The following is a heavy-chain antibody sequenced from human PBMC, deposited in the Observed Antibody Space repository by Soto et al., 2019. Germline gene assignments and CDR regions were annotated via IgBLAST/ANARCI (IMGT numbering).Heavy chain of an antibody. CDR3: AKVAPFILGSPF. V-gene: IGHV3-48*03. D-gene: IGHD2-21*01. Sequence: EVKLVDSGGALVQPGGSLRLSCTASGFDFSGSEMNWFRQAPGKGLEWVAYITGSGGVMFHADSVKGRFSISRDNAKNSLFLEMSDLPADDTGVYYCAKVAPFILGSPFWGQGTLFTVSS. J-gene: IGHJ4*02. CDR1: GFDFSGSE. CDR2: ITGSGGVM.